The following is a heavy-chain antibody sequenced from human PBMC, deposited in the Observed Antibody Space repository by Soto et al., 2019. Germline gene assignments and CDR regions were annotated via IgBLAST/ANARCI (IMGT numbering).Heavy chain of an antibody. D-gene: IGHD1-1*01. CDR2: ISGSGGRI. CDR3: VKGYWKGDV. Sequence: EVQLLESGGGLVQPGGSLRLSCAASGFTFSTYAMNWVRQAPGNGLEWVSAISGSGGRIHYADFVNGRFTISRDNSKNSVYLQMNMLGDDDAAVDHCVKGYWKGDVWGQGTTVTVSS. V-gene: IGHV3-23*01. J-gene: IGHJ6*02. CDR1: GFTFSTYA.